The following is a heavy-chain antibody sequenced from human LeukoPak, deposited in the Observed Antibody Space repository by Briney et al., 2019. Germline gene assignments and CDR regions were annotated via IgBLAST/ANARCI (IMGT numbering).Heavy chain of an antibody. D-gene: IGHD3-22*01. CDR1: GGSISSSSYY. CDR2: IYYSGST. J-gene: IGHJ4*02. Sequence: SETLSLTCTVSGGSISSSSYYWGWIRQPPGKGLEWIGSIYYSGSTYYNPFLKSRVTISVDTSKNQFSLKLSSVTAADTAVYYRARHPGGWYYYDSSGYYYFDYWGQGTLVTVSS. V-gene: IGHV4-39*01. CDR3: ARHPGGWYYYDSSGYYYFDY.